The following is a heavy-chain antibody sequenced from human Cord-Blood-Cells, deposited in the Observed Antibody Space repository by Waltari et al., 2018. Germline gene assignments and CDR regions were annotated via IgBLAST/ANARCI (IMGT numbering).Heavy chain of an antibody. CDR2: IYYSGST. CDR3: ARAGLGANWYFDL. CDR1: GGSISSGGYY. J-gene: IGHJ2*01. Sequence: QVQLQESGPGLVKPSPTLSLTCTVSGGSISSGGYYWSWIRQHPGKGLEWIGYIYYSGSTYYNPSLKSRVTISVDTSKNQFSLKLSSVTAADTAVYYCARAGLGANWYFDLWGRGTLVTVSS. D-gene: IGHD3-16*01. V-gene: IGHV4-31*03.